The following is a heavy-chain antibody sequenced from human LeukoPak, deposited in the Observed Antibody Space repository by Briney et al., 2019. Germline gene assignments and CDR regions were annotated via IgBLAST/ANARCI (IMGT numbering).Heavy chain of an antibody. V-gene: IGHV1-18*01. Sequence: GASVKVSCKASGCTFTSYAMHWVRQAPGQRLEWMGWISAYNGNTNYAQKLQGRVTMTTDTSTSTAYMELRSLRSDDTAVYYCARAMTTINFDYWGQGTLVTVSS. D-gene: IGHD4-17*01. J-gene: IGHJ4*02. CDR2: ISAYNGNT. CDR1: GCTFTSYA. CDR3: ARAMTTINFDY.